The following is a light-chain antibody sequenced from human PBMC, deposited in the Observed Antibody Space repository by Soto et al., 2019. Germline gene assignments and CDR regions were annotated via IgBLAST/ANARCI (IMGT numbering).Light chain of an antibody. CDR1: QSIRTN. V-gene: IGKV3-15*01. CDR2: DAS. J-gene: IGKJ4*01. Sequence: EIMMTQSPATVSVSPGERATLSCRASQSIRTNVAWYQQKPGQALRLLIYDASTRATGLSSRFSGSGSGTEFTLNISSLQSEDVALYYCQQYNDWPPLTFGGGTRLEI. CDR3: QQYNDWPPLT.